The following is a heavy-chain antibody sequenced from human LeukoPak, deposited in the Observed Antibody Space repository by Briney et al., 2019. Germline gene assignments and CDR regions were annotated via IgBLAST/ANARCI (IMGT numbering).Heavy chain of an antibody. CDR1: GYTFTNYG. D-gene: IGHD2-15*01. CDR2: INTYNYNT. Sequence: ASVKVSCKASGYTFTNYGISWVRQAPGQGLEWMGWINTYNYNTNYAQKLQGRVAMTTDTSSSTAYMELRSLRSDDTAVYYCARHLGCSGGSCYAIGYYYYYGMDVWGKGTTVTVSS. CDR3: ARHLGCSGGSCYAIGYYYYYGMDV. V-gene: IGHV1-18*04. J-gene: IGHJ6*04.